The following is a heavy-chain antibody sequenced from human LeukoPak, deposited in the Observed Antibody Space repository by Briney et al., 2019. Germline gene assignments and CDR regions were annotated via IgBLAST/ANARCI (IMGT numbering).Heavy chain of an antibody. J-gene: IGHJ4*02. CDR1: GYSFTSYW. V-gene: IGHV5-10-1*01. Sequence: GESLKISCKGTGYSFTSYWISWVRQMPGKGLEWMGRIDPSDSYTNYSPSFQGHVTISADKSISTAYLQWSSLKASDTAMYYCARERYFDWLLSFDYWGQGTLVTVTS. CDR2: IDPSDSYT. D-gene: IGHD3-9*01. CDR3: ARERYFDWLLSFDY.